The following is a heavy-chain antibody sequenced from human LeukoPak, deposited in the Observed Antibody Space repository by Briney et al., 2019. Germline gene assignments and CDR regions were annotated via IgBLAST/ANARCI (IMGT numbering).Heavy chain of an antibody. CDR3: ARDSARDSSGYSLEYFQH. J-gene: IGHJ1*01. D-gene: IGHD3-22*01. Sequence: PGGSLRLSCAASGFTFDDYAMHWVRQAPGKGLEWVSGISWNSGSIGYADSVKGRFTISRDNAKNTLYLQMNSLRAEDTAVYYCARDSARDSSGYSLEYFQHWGQGTLVTVSS. CDR2: ISWNSGSI. CDR1: GFTFDDYA. V-gene: IGHV3-9*01.